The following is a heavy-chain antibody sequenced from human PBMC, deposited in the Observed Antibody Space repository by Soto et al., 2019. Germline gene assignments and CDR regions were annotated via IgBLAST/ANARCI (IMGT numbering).Heavy chain of an antibody. CDR3: VRKDYSDWFFDL. CDR2: IYHSGST. Sequence: QVQLQESGPGLVKPSGTLSLTCAVSGASISSSHWSSWVRQPPGKGLEWIGEIYHSGSTYYNASLKTRVAISLDKSKNQFSLKLRSVTAADTAVYYCVRKDYSDWFFDLWGRGTLVTVSS. J-gene: IGHJ2*01. CDR1: GASISSSHW. V-gene: IGHV4-4*02. D-gene: IGHD4-4*01.